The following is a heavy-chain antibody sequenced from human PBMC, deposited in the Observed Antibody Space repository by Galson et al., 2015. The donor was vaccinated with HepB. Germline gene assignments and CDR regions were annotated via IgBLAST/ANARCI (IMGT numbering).Heavy chain of an antibody. CDR3: AREGGYLTPFDY. CDR1: GFTVSSNY. J-gene: IGHJ4*02. Sequence: SLRLSCAASGFTVSSNYMSWVRQAPGKGLEWVSVIYSGGSTYYADSVKGRFTISRDNSENTLYLQMNSLRAEDTAVYYCAREGGYLTPFDYWGQGTLVTVSS. CDR2: IYSGGST. V-gene: IGHV3-66*01. D-gene: IGHD3-16*01.